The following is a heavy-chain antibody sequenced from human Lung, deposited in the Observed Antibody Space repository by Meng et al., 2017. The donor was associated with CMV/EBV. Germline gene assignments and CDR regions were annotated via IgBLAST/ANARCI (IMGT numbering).Heavy chain of an antibody. CDR2: IKSKTDGGTT. Sequence: GGSLRLSCAASGFTFSNVWMSWVRQAPGKGLEWVGRIKSKTDGGTTDYAAPVKGRFTISRDDSKNTLYLQMNSLKTEDTAVYYCTTGRIYCSSTSCHWGGLDVWGQGTTVTVSS. CDR3: TTGRIYCSSTSCHWGGLDV. D-gene: IGHD2-2*01. CDR1: GFTFSNVW. V-gene: IGHV3-15*01. J-gene: IGHJ6*02.